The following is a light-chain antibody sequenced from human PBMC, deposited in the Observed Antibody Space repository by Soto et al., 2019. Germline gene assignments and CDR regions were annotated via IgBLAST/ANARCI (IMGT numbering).Light chain of an antibody. J-gene: IGLJ1*01. V-gene: IGLV1-44*01. Sequence: GTPGQRVTISCSGGSSNIGTNAVNWYQQLPGTAPKLLIYNNNQRPSGVPDRFSGSKSGTSASLAISGLQSEDEADYYCAAWDDSLNGYVFGTGTKVTVL. CDR2: NNN. CDR1: SSNIGTNA. CDR3: AAWDDSLNGYV.